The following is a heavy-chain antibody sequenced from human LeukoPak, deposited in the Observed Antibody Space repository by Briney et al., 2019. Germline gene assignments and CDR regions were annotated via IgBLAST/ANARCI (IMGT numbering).Heavy chain of an antibody. Sequence: ASVKVSCKASGYTFTGYYMHWVRQAPGQGLEWMGWINPNSGGTNYAQKFQGRVTMTRDTSIGTAYMELSRLRSDDTAVYYCARAPSIVGATLYYFDYWGQGTLVTVSS. CDR1: GYTFTGYY. D-gene: IGHD1-26*01. J-gene: IGHJ4*02. CDR3: ARAPSIVGATLYYFDY. CDR2: INPNSGGT. V-gene: IGHV1-2*02.